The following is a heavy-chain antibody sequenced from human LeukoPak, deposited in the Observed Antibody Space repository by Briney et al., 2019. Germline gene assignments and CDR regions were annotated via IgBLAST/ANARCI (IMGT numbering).Heavy chain of an antibody. CDR1: GFTFSSYS. J-gene: IGHJ6*02. Sequence: GGSLRLSCAASGFTFSSYSMNWVRQAPGKGLEWVSSISSSSYIYYADSVKGRFTISRDNAKNSLYLQMNSLRAEDTAVYYCATSYGSGSYYNYYYYGMDVWGQGTTVTVSS. V-gene: IGHV3-21*01. CDR3: ATSYGSGSYYNYYYYGMDV. CDR2: ISSSSYI. D-gene: IGHD3-10*01.